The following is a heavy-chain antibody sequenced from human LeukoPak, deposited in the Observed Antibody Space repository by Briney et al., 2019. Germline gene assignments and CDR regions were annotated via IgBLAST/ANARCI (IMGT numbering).Heavy chain of an antibody. Sequence: PSETLSLICTVSGVSISSYYWSWIRQPPGKGLEWIGYIYYSGSLNYNPSLKSRVTISVDTSKNQFSLNLTSVTAADTAVYYCARVRVGAPDAFDIWGQGTMVPVSS. D-gene: IGHD1-26*01. J-gene: IGHJ3*02. CDR3: ARVRVGAPDAFDI. CDR2: IYYSGSL. CDR1: GVSISSYY. V-gene: IGHV4-59*01.